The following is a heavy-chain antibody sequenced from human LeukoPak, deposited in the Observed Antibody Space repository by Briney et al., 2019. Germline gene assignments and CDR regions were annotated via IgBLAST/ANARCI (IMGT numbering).Heavy chain of an antibody. V-gene: IGHV3-74*01. CDR1: GLAFSAYK. J-gene: IGHJ4*02. CDR2: ISTDGYTT. CDR3: VVGGSPGY. Sequence: GGSLRLSCAASGLAFSAYKMHWVRQAPRKGLVWVSRISTDGYTTDYADFVQGRFTASRDNTKNTWSLEMSSLRAEDTAVYYCVVGGSPGYWGQGTLVTVSS. D-gene: IGHD2-15*01.